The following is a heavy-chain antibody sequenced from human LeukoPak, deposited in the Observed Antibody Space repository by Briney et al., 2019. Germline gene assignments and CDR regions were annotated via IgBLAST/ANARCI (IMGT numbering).Heavy chain of an antibody. J-gene: IGHJ3*02. CDR3: ARDFYSSGWYVGAFDI. CDR1: GFTFSSYS. D-gene: IGHD6-19*01. V-gene: IGHV3-21*01. Sequence: GGSLRLSCAASGFTFSSYSMNWVRQAPGKGLEWVSSISSSSSYIYYADSVKGRFTISRDNAKNSLYLLMNSLRAEDTAVYYCARDFYSSGWYVGAFDIWGQGTMVTVSS. CDR2: ISSSSSYI.